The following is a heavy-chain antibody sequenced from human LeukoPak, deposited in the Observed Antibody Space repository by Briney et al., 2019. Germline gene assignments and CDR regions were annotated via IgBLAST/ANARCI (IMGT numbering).Heavy chain of an antibody. D-gene: IGHD2-15*01. Sequence: PSETLSLTCTVTGYSTSSNYYWGWIRQPPGKGLEWIGSIYHSGSTYYNPSLKSRVTISVDTSKNQFSLKLSSVTAADTAVYYCARGASGGSYPLRSNWFDPWGQGTLVTVSS. J-gene: IGHJ5*02. CDR3: ARGASGGSYPLRSNWFDP. CDR1: GYSTSSNYY. CDR2: IYHSGST. V-gene: IGHV4-38-2*02.